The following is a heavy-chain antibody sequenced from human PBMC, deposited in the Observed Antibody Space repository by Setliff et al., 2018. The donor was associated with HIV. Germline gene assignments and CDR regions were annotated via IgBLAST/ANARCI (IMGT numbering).Heavy chain of an antibody. CDR2: IHTSGST. CDR3: ARGGSGSYLPSYYYYYYMDV. J-gene: IGHJ6*03. CDR1: GDSMSGYY. D-gene: IGHD1-26*01. Sequence: SETLSLTCAVSGDSMSGYYWSWIRQSPGKKLEWIGYIHTSGSTNYNPSLKSRVTISLDTSNDRFSLKLSSVTAADTAVYYCARGGSGSYLPSYYYYYYMDVWGKGTTVTVSS. V-gene: IGHV4-59*01.